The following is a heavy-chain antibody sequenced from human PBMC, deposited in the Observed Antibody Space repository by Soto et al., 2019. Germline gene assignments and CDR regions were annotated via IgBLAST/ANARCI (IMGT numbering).Heavy chain of an antibody. J-gene: IGHJ3*02. CDR3: AKDQQWLVLRPKDAFDI. Sequence: GGSLRLSCAASGFTFSSYGMHWVRQAPGKGLEWVAVISYDGSNKYYADSVKGRFTISRDNSKNTLYLQMNSLRAEDTAVYYCAKDQQWLVLRPKDAFDIWGQGTMVTVSS. CDR2: ISYDGSNK. D-gene: IGHD6-19*01. CDR1: GFTFSSYG. V-gene: IGHV3-30*18.